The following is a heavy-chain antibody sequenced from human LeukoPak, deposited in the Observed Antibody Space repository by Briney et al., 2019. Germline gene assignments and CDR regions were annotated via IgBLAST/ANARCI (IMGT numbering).Heavy chain of an antibody. V-gene: IGHV4-61*02. D-gene: IGHD4/OR15-4a*01. CDR1: GGSISSGSYY. CDR2: IYTSGST. Sequence: SETLSLTCTVSGGSISSGSYYWSWIRQPAGKGLEWIGRIYTSGSTNYNPSLKSRVTISVDTSKNQFSLKLSSVTAADTAVYYCARDQSMVAGGYFDYWGQGTLVTVSS. J-gene: IGHJ4*02. CDR3: ARDQSMVAGGYFDY.